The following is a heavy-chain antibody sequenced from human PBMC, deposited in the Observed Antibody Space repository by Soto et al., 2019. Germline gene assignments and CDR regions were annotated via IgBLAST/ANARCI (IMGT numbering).Heavy chain of an antibody. CDR1: EFSVSSNY. CDR2: FYGGGRS. D-gene: IGHD4-4*01. V-gene: IGHV3-53*01. Sequence: PGGSLRLSCAVSEFSVSSNYMSWVRQAPGKGLEWVSAFYGGGRSYYADSVKGRFTISRDNSKNTLYLQMNSLRAEDTAVYYCAREDYSNFDYWGQGTLVTVSS. CDR3: AREDYSNFDY. J-gene: IGHJ4*02.